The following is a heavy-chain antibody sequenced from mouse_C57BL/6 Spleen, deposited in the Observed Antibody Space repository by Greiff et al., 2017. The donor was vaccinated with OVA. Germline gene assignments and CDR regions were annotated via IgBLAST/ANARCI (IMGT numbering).Heavy chain of an antibody. CDR2: IDPANGNT. CDR1: GFNIKNTY. J-gene: IGHJ3*01. CDR3: LNYYDTPAWFAY. V-gene: IGHV14-3*01. D-gene: IGHD1-1*01. Sequence: EVQLQQSVAELVRPGASVKLSCTASGFNIKNTYMHWVKQRPEKGLEWIGRIDPANGNTKYAPKFQGKATITADTSSNTAYLQRSSLTSDDTAIYYCLNYYDTPAWFAYWGQGTLVTVSA.